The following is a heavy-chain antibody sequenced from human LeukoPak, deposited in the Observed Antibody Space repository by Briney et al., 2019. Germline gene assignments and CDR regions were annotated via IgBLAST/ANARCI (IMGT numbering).Heavy chain of an antibody. CDR1: GASINSYL. CDR2: NTGTT. V-gene: IGHV4-59*01. CDR3: ARSRGGGYNYFYMDV. D-gene: IGHD5-24*01. Sequence: KPSETLSLTCSVSGASINSYLWNWVPQAPGKGLEWLGYNTGTTDYNPSLKSRVTMSVDMSKNQYSLNLRSVTAADTAVYYCARSRGGGYNYFYMDVWGKGTTVTVSS. J-gene: IGHJ6*03.